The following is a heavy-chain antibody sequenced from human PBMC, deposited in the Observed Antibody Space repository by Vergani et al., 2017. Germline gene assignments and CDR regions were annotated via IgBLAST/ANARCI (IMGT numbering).Heavy chain of an antibody. V-gene: IGHV3-23*01. J-gene: IGHJ4*02. CDR2: ISGSGSST. CDR1: GFTFSSYA. Sequence: EVQLLESGGGLVQPGGSLRLSCAASGFTFSSYAMSWVRQAPGKGLEWVSAISGSGSSTYYADTVKGRFTISRDKSKNTLYLQMNSLRAEDTAVYSCAKGPSYSSSFLYFDYWGQGTLVTVSS. CDR3: AKGPSYSSSFLYFDY. D-gene: IGHD6-6*01.